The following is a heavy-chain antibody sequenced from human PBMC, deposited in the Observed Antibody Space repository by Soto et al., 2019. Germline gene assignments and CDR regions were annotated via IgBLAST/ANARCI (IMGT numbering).Heavy chain of an antibody. D-gene: IGHD3-3*01. J-gene: IGHJ4*02. Sequence: SETLSLTCTVSGGSVSSSGYYWGWIRQPPGKGLEWIGTIYYSGSTYYNPSLKSRVTISVDTSKNQFSLKLSSVTAADTAVYYCARMKAFWSGQADYWGQGTLVTVSS. CDR2: IYYSGST. CDR3: ARMKAFWSGQADY. V-gene: IGHV4-30-4*08. CDR1: GGSVSSSGYY.